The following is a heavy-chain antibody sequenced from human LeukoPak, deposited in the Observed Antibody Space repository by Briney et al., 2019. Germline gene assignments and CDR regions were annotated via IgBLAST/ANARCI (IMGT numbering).Heavy chain of an antibody. CDR1: GGSISSDY. V-gene: IGHV3-53*01. J-gene: IGHJ4*02. Sequence: ETLSLTCTVSGGSISSDYWSWVRLAPGKGLEWVSAVDIASTPYYADSVKGRFTVSRDNSKNTLYLQMNSLRADDTAMYYCAKRMAQSDFFFDYWGQGTQVTVSS. CDR2: VDIASTP. CDR3: AKRMAQSDFFFDY. D-gene: IGHD3-3*01.